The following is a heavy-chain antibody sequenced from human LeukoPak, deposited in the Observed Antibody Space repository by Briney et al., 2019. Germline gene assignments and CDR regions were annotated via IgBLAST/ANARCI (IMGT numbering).Heavy chain of an antibody. Sequence: PSETLSLTCTVSGASIDFESYYWTWVRQSAGKGLEWIGRIDHDGVTNYNPSLQSRVTISLVTSQKQFSLKLDSVTAADTAVYYCARGHDYYSEYFQHWGQGTLVTVSS. J-gene: IGHJ1*01. V-gene: IGHV4-61*02. CDR2: IDHDGVT. CDR1: GASIDFESYY. D-gene: IGHD2-21*02. CDR3: ARGHDYYSEYFQH.